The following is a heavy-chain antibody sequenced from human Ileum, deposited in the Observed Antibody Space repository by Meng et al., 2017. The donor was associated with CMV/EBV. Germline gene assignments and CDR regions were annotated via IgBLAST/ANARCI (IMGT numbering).Heavy chain of an antibody. J-gene: IGHJ4*02. D-gene: IGHD2-21*01. CDR3: AIFPHDNSLSSNYFDS. Sequence: SCTRCIAYCPWLRQAPGTGLEWIAPMTSTRTHYYNPYVTTRFGRSVATSNNHFSLKFSPITAADTAVSYCAIFPHDNSLSSNYFDSWGQGALVTVSS. CDR1: SCTRCIAY. CDR2: MTSTRTH. V-gene: IGHV4-30-4*01.